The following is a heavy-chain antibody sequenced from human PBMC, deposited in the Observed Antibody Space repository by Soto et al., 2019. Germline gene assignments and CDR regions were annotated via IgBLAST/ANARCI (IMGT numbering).Heavy chain of an antibody. J-gene: IGHJ6*02. CDR3: AKGRSYYYYYGVDV. Sequence: PGGSLRLSCAASGFTFSTYNMNWVRQAPGKGLEWLSFIRSGGTAKYYAESVKGRFTISRDNAKNSLYLQMNSLRAEDTALYYCAKGRSYYYYYGVDVWGQGTTVTVSS. CDR1: GFTFSTYN. V-gene: IGHV3-48*01. CDR2: IRSGGTAK.